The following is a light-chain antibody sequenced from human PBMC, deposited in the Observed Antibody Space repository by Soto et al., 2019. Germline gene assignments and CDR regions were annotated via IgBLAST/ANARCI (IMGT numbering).Light chain of an antibody. J-gene: IGKJ3*01. Sequence: EIVLTQSPGTLSLSPGERATLSCRASHFVASSYVAWYQQKPGQAPRLLIYGASSRATGIPERFSGSGSGTDFTLTISRLEPEDFAVYYCQQYGGSFRVFGPGTKVDIK. CDR2: GAS. CDR3: QQYGGSFRV. CDR1: HFVASSY. V-gene: IGKV3-20*01.